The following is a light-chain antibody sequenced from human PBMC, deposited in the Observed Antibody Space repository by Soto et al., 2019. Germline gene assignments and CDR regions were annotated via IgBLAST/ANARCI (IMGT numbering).Light chain of an antibody. CDR2: GNT. Sequence: QAVVTQPPSVSGAPGQRVTISCTGSSSNIGAGYDVHWYQQLPETAPKLLIYGNTNRPSGVPDRFSGSKSGTSASLAITGLQADDEADYYCQSYDNSLSGWVFGGGTKLTVL. CDR1: SSNIGAGYD. V-gene: IGLV1-40*01. CDR3: QSYDNSLSGWV. J-gene: IGLJ3*02.